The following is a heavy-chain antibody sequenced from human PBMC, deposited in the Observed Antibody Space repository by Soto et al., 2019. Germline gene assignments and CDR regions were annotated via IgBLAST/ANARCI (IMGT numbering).Heavy chain of an antibody. CDR1: GYSISSGYY. Sequence: SETLSLTCAVSGYSISSGYYWGWLRQPPGKGLEWIGSIYRGGSTYYNPSLNSRVTLSIDMTNNHVSLILNSVTAADTAVYYCARVGPWVPYYYDSSPYTFENWFDPWGQGTLVTVSS. J-gene: IGHJ5*02. CDR3: ARVGPWVPYYYDSSPYTFENWFDP. CDR2: IYRGGST. D-gene: IGHD3-22*01. V-gene: IGHV4-38-2*01.